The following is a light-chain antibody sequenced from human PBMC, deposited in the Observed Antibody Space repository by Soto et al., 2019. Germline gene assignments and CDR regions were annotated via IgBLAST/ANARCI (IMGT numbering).Light chain of an antibody. CDR3: QQYCDSPLT. Sequence: EIVLTQSPGTLSLSPGERATLSCRASQTVRTNYLASFQHKPGQAPRLLIYGASSRATGIPDRFSGSGSGTDFTLTINRLEPEDFAVYFCQQYCDSPLTFGGGTKVEIK. CDR1: QTVRTNY. V-gene: IGKV3-20*01. CDR2: GAS. J-gene: IGKJ4*01.